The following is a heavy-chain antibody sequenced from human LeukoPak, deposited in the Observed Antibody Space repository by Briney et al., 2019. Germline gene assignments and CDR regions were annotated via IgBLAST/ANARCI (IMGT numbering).Heavy chain of an antibody. V-gene: IGHV4-39*01. CDR2: IYYSGNT. Sequence: SETLSLTCTVSGDSISSGKKYWGWVRQPPGKGLEWIGSIYYSGNTYYNPSLKGRVTISLDTSRNQFSLRLSSVTAADTADYYCARAQGNGLIDFWGQGTLVTVSS. D-gene: IGHD3/OR15-3a*01. CDR3: ARAQGNGLIDF. J-gene: IGHJ4*02. CDR1: GDSISSGKKY.